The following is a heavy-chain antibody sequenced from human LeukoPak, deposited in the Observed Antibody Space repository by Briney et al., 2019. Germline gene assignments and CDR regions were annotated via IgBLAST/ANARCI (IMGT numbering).Heavy chain of an antibody. CDR1: GGSFSGYY. Sequence: SETLSLTCAVYGGSFSGYYWSWIRQPPGKGLEWIGEINHSGSTNYNPSLKSRVTISVDTSKNQFSLKLSSVTAADTAVYYCARSSSSWYEYAFDIWGQGTMVTVSS. D-gene: IGHD6-13*01. V-gene: IGHV4-34*01. J-gene: IGHJ3*02. CDR2: INHSGST. CDR3: ARSSSSWYEYAFDI.